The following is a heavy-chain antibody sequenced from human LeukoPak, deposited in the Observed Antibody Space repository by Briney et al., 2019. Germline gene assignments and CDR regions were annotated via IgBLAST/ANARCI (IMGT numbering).Heavy chain of an antibody. V-gene: IGHV3-21*01. J-gene: IGHJ4*02. CDR3: AKDRTSWYYSFDY. CDR1: GFTFSSYS. D-gene: IGHD6-13*01. CDR2: ISSSSSYI. Sequence: KPGGSLRLSCAASGFTFSSYSMNWVRQAPGKGLEWVSSISSSSSYIYYADSVKGRFTISRDNAKNSLYLQMNSLRAEDTAVYYCAKDRTSWYYSFDYWGQGTLVTVSS.